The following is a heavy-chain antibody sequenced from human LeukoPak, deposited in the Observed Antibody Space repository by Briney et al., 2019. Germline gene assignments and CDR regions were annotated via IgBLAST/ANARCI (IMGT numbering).Heavy chain of an antibody. CDR1: GGSISSYY. D-gene: IGHD3-22*01. V-gene: IGHV4-4*07. CDR3: ARSYYYDSSGYWDYFDY. CDR2: IYTSGST. J-gene: IGHJ4*02. Sequence: SETLSPTCTVSGGSISSYYWSWIRQPAGKGLEWIGRIYTSGSTNYNPSLKSRVTMSVDTSKNQFSLKLSSVTAADTAVYYCARSYYYDSSGYWDYFDYWGQGTLVTVSS.